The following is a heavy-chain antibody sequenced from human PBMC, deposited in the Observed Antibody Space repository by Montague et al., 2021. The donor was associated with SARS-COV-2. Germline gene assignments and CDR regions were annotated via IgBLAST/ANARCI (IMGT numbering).Heavy chain of an antibody. CDR3: VRDGGNWYYFDY. CDR1: GVSITSYY. Sequence: SETRSLTCSISGVSITSYYWSWVRQPAGKGLEWIGHIYASGSTNYSPSLKSRVRLSIDNPKNQFSLKLASLTAADTAVYYCVRDGGNWYYFDYWGQGALVTVSS. V-gene: IGHV4-4*07. CDR2: IYASGST. J-gene: IGHJ4*02. D-gene: IGHD3-16*01.